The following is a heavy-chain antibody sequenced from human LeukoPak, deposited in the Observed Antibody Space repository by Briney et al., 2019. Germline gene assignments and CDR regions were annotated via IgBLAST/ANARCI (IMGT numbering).Heavy chain of an antibody. D-gene: IGHD2-15*01. Sequence: PGGSLRLSCAASGSTFSSYWMSWVRQAPGKGLEWVANIKQDGSEKYYVDSVKGRFTISRDNAKNSLYLQMNSLRAEDTAVYYCARYCSGGSCLNWFDPWGQGTLVTVSS. J-gene: IGHJ5*02. CDR3: ARYCSGGSCLNWFDP. CDR1: GSTFSSYW. CDR2: IKQDGSEK. V-gene: IGHV3-7*01.